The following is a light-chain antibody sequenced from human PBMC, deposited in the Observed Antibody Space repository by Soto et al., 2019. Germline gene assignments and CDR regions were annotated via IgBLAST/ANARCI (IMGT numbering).Light chain of an antibody. V-gene: IGKV3-20*01. CDR3: QQYGSSPLT. CDR1: QSVSSSY. J-gene: IGKJ4*01. CDR2: GAS. Sequence: EIVLTQSPGTLSLSPGERATLSCRASQSVSSSYLAWYQQKPGQAPRLLIYGASSRATGIPDRFSGSGSGTDFTLTISRLEPEEWAVYYCQQYGSSPLTVGGGTKVEIK.